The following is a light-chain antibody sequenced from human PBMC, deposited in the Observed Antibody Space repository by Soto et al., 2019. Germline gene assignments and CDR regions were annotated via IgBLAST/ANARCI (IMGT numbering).Light chain of an antibody. CDR3: QKYGSSPAWYT. Sequence: EIVLTQSPGTLSLSPGERATLSCRARQSVSSSYLAWYQQKPGQAPRLLIYGASSRATGIPDRFSGSGSGTDFTLTISRLEPEDFAVYYCQKYGSSPAWYTFGQGTKLEIK. CDR2: GAS. J-gene: IGKJ2*01. V-gene: IGKV3-20*01. CDR1: QSVSSSY.